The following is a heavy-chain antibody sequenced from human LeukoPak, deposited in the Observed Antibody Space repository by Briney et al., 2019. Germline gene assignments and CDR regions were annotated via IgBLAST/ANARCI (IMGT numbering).Heavy chain of an antibody. V-gene: IGHV3-30*18. D-gene: IGHD2-21*02. J-gene: IGHJ4*02. CDR2: ISYDGSNK. CDR3: AKEGVRLEEVVTAMAVYFDY. Sequence: PGGSLRLSCAASGFTFSSYGMHWVRQAPGKGLEWVAVISYDGSNKYYADSVKGRFTISRDNPKNTLYLQMNSLRAEDTAVYYCAKEGVRLEEVVTAMAVYFDYWGQGTLVTVSS. CDR1: GFTFSSYG.